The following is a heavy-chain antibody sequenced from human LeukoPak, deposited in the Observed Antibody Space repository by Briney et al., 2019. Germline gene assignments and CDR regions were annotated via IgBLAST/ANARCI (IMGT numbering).Heavy chain of an antibody. CDR1: GFTFSSYA. CDR2: ISGSGGST. D-gene: IGHD2-21*02. V-gene: IGHV3-23*01. Sequence: GGSLRLSCAASGFTFSSYAMSWVRQAPGKGLEWVSAISGSGGSTYYADSVKGRFTISRDNSKNTLYLQMNSLRGEDTAVYYCAKVYTVVTAQRRGYFDNWGQGTLVTVSS. J-gene: IGHJ4*02. CDR3: AKVYTVVTAQRRGYFDN.